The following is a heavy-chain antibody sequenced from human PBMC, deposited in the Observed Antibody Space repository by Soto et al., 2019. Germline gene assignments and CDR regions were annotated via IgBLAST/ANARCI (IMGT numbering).Heavy chain of an antibody. D-gene: IGHD3-10*01. Sequence: PSETLSLTCTVSGDSISSFYWSWIRQPPGKGLEWIGYIYYSGSTNYNPSLKSRVTISVDTSKNQFSLKLSSVTAADTAVYYCARLGSGSYSYYFDYWGQGTLVTVSS. CDR2: IYYSGST. CDR3: ARLGSGSYSYYFDY. CDR1: GDSISSFY. V-gene: IGHV4-59*08. J-gene: IGHJ4*02.